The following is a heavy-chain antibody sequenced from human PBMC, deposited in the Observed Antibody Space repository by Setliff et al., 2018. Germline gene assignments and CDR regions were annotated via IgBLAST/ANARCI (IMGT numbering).Heavy chain of an antibody. V-gene: IGHV3-74*01. CDR2: VNSDGSST. J-gene: IGHJ3*02. CDR3: AREMEAAGQRAFDI. D-gene: IGHD6-13*01. CDR1: GFTFSNYW. Sequence: GGSLRLSCAASGFTFSNYWMHWVRQAPGKGLVWVSRVNSDGSSTTYADSVKGRFTMSRDNANNALYLQMNSLTAEDTAVYYCAREMEAAGQRAFDIWGQGTMVTVSS.